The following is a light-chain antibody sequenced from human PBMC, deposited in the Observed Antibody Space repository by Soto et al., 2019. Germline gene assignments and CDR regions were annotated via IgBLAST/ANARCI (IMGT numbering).Light chain of an antibody. CDR1: QSVLSSSNNKNF. J-gene: IGKJ2*01. Sequence: DIVMTQSPDSLAVSLGERATINCKSSQSVLSSSNNKNFLAWYQQKLGHPPKVLIHWASTRESGVPDRFSGSGSGIDFTLTISSLRPEDVAVYYCQQYYSTPRTFGQGTKVDIK. CDR2: WAS. V-gene: IGKV4-1*01. CDR3: QQYYSTPRT.